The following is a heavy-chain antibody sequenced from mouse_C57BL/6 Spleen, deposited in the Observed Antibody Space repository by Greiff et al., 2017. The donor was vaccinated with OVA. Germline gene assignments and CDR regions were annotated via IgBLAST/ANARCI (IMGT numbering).Heavy chain of an antibody. CDR1: GYTFTSYW. J-gene: IGHJ4*01. D-gene: IGHD2-4*01. CDR3: ARRPDYDGAMDY. V-gene: IGHV1-69*01. CDR2: IDPSDSYT. Sequence: QVQLQQPGAELVMPGASVKLSCKASGYTFTSYWMHWVKQRPGQGLEWIGEIDPSDSYTNYNQKFKGKSTLTVDKSSSTAYLQLSSLTSEDSAVYYCARRPDYDGAMDYWGQGTSVTVSS.